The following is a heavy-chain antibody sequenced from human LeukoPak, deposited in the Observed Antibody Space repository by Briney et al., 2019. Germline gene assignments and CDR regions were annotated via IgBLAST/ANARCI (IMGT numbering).Heavy chain of an antibody. V-gene: IGHV4-39*01. CDR2: IYYSGST. J-gene: IGHJ4*02. D-gene: IGHD3-22*01. CDR3: ARRYHYDSSGYYPFDY. Sequence: PSETLSLTCTVSSGSISSSSYYWGWIRQPLGKGLEWIGSIYYSGSTYYNPSLKSRVTISVDTSKNQFSLKLSSVTAADTAVYYCARRYHYDSSGYYPFDYWGQGTLVTVSS. CDR1: SGSISSSSYY.